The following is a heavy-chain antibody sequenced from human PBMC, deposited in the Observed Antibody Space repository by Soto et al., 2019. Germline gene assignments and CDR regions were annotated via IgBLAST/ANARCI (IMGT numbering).Heavy chain of an antibody. CDR2: ISYDGSNK. CDR3: AKDGDYIVLVPAAVDY. CDR1: GFTFSSYG. D-gene: IGHD2-2*01. V-gene: IGHV3-30*18. J-gene: IGHJ4*02. Sequence: QVQLVESGGGVVQPGRSLRLSCAASGFTFSSYGMHWVRQAPGKGLEWVAVISYDGSNKYYADSVKGRFTISRDNSKNXLYLQMNSLRAEDTAVYYCAKDGDYIVLVPAAVDYWGQGTLVTVSS.